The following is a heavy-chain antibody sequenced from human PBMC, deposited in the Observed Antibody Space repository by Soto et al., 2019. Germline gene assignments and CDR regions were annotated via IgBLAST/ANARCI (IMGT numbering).Heavy chain of an antibody. CDR3: ARDLPGYSYGDAFDI. CDR2: IKQDGSEK. J-gene: IGHJ3*02. D-gene: IGHD5-18*01. V-gene: IGHV3-7*01. CDR1: GFTFSSYW. Sequence: LSLTCAASGFTFSSYWMSWVRQAPGKGLEWVANIKQDGSEKYYVDSVKGRFTISRDNAKNSLYLQMNSLRAEDTAVYYCARDLPGYSYGDAFDIWGQGTMVTVSS.